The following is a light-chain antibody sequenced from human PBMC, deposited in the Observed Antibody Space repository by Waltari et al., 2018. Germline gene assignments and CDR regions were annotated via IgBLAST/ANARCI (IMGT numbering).Light chain of an antibody. Sequence: IQMTQSPSSVSASVVDSVPITCRASQGISRWLAWYQQKPGKGPKLLIYSASTLQSGVPSRFSGSGSGTDFTLTINTLQPEDFAICYCQQASSFPLTFGGGTKVEIK. CDR3: QQASSFPLT. CDR1: QGISRW. J-gene: IGKJ4*01. CDR2: SAS. V-gene: IGKV1-12*01.